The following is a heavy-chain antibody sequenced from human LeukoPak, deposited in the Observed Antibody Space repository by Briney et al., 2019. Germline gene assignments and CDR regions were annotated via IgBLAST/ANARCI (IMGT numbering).Heavy chain of an antibody. CDR1: GYTFTSYY. CDR2: INPSGGST. V-gene: IGHV1-46*01. CDR3: ERSDRSELLAY. J-gene: IGHJ4*02. D-gene: IGHD1-26*01. Sequence: ASVKVSCKASGYTFTSYYMHWVRQAPGQGLEWMGIINPSGGSTSYAQKFQGRVTMTRDTSTSTVYMKLNSLTSEDWAVYSCERSDRSELLAYWGQGTLVTVSS.